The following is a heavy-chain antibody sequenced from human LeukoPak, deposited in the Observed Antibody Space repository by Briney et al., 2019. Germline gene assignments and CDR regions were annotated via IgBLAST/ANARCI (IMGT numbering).Heavy chain of an antibody. CDR2: TYCRSKWYN. CDR1: GDSVSTNSS. V-gene: IGHV6-1*01. D-gene: IGHD5-18*01. Sequence: SQTLSLTCAMSGDSVSTNSSWNWIRQPPSRGLEWLGRTYCRSKWYNDYVVSVKGRINISPDTSKNQFSLQLNSVTPEDTAVYFRARGGQGDGYSADEAFDIWGQGTMVTVS. CDR3: ARGGQGDGYSADEAFDI. J-gene: IGHJ3*02.